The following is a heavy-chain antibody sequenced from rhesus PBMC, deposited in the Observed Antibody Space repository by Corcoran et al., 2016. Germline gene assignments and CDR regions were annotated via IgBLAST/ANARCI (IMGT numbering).Heavy chain of an antibody. D-gene: IGHD1-7*02. CDR2: INSGGGST. V-gene: IGHV3S5*01. CDR3: AKDQYWNDGYFDY. Sequence: EVQLVETGGGLVQPGGSLKLSCAASGFTFSSYGMSWVRQAPGKGLEWVSAINSGGGSTDYAASVKGRFIISRDNSKNTLSLQMNSLRAEDTAVYYCAKDQYWNDGYFDYWGQGVLVTVSS. J-gene: IGHJ4*01. CDR1: GFTFSSYG.